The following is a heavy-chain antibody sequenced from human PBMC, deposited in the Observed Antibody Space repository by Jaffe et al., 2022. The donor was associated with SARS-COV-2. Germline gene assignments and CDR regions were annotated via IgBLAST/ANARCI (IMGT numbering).Heavy chain of an antibody. CDR1: GYSFTSYW. Sequence: EVQLVQSGAEVKKPGESLKISCKGSGYSFTSYWIGWVRQMPGKGLEWMGIIYPGDSDTRYSPSFQGQVTISADKSISTAYLQWSSLKASDTAMYYCARPYYDSSGYWNWFDPWGQGTLVTVSS. J-gene: IGHJ5*02. D-gene: IGHD3-22*01. CDR2: IYPGDSDT. CDR3: ARPYYDSSGYWNWFDP. V-gene: IGHV5-51*01.